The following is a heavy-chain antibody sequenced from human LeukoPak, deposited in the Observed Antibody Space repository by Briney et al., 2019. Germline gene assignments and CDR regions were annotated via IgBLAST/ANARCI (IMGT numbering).Heavy chain of an antibody. D-gene: IGHD3-3*01. Sequence: GSLRLSCAASGFTFNNYAMSWVRQAPGKGLEWVSGISGSGDRTYYPDSVKGRFTISRDNSKNTLSLQMNSLRVDDTAVYYCAKEGPLYYDVSSGSDFDSWGQGTLVTVAS. CDR1: GFTFNNYA. V-gene: IGHV3-23*01. J-gene: IGHJ4*02. CDR3: AKEGPLYYDVSSGSDFDS. CDR2: ISGSGDRT.